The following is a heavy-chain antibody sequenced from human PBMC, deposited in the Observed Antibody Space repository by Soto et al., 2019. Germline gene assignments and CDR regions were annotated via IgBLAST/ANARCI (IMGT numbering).Heavy chain of an antibody. V-gene: IGHV4-34*01. J-gene: IGHJ6*02. Sequence: SETLSLTCAVYGGSFSGYYWSWIRQPPGKGLEWIGEINHSGSTNYNPSLKSRVTISVDTSKNQFSLKLSSVTAADKVVYYCASGRVSYSSSCRVYYYYGMDVWGQGSTVTVSS. D-gene: IGHD6-13*01. CDR3: ASGRVSYSSSCRVYYYYGMDV. CDR1: GGSFSGYY. CDR2: INHSGST.